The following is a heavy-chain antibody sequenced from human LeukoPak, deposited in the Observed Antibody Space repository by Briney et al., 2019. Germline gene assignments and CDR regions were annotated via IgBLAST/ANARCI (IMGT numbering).Heavy chain of an antibody. D-gene: IGHD4-23*01. CDR3: ARVRSGSAVVKYEDHVDY. J-gene: IGHJ4*02. Sequence: PSETLSLTCTVSGGSISSGGYYWSWIRQHPGKGLEWIGYIYYSGSTYYNPSLKSRVTISVDTSKNQFSLKLSSVTAADTAVYYCARVRSGSAVVKYEDHVDYWGQGTLVTVSS. CDR2: IYYSGST. CDR1: GGSISSGGYY. V-gene: IGHV4-31*03.